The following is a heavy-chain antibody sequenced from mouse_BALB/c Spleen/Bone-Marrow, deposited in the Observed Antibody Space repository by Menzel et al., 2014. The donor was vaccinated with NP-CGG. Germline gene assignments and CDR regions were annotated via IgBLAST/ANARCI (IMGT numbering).Heavy chain of an antibody. CDR2: ISTYYGDA. Sequence: LLESGAELVRPGVSVKISCKGSGYTFTDYSIHWVRQSHAKSLEWIGVISTYYGDANYNQKFKGKATMTVDKSSSTAYMELARLTSEDSAIYYCARRGSMDYWGQGTSVTVSS. V-gene: IGHV1-67*01. CDR3: ARRGSMDY. J-gene: IGHJ4*01. CDR1: GYTFTDYS.